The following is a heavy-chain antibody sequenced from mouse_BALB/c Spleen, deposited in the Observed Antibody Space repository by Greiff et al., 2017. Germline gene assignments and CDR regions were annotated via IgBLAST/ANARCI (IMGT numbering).Heavy chain of an antibody. J-gene: IGHJ2*01. CDR2: IYPGNVNT. CDR1: GYTFTSYY. D-gene: IGHD4-1*01. Sequence: QVQLKESGPELVKPGASVRISCKASGYTFTSYYIHWVKQRPGQGLEWIGWIYPGNVNTKYNEKFKGKATLTADKSSSTAYMQLSSLTSEDSAVYFCAELGRDYWGQGTTLTVSS. V-gene: IGHV1S56*01. CDR3: AELGRDY.